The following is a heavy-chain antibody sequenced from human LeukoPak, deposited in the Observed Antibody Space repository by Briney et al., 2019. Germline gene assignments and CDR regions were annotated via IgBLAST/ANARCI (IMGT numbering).Heavy chain of an antibody. V-gene: IGHV1-69-2*01. D-gene: IGHD1-14*01. Sequence: ATVKISCKTSGYTFADDYIHWVQQAPGKGLQWMGRIDPADGKTKFSEKFQARVTITADTSTDTAYMELSSLRSDHTAVYYCARDTSITSALWGQGTLVTVSS. CDR1: GYTFADDY. CDR3: ARDTSITSAL. J-gene: IGHJ4*02. CDR2: IDPADGKT.